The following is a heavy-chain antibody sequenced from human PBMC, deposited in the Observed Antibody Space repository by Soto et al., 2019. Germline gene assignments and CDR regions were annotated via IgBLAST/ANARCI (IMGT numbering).Heavy chain of an antibody. CDR2: ISDSGGRT. CDR1: GFAFSAYA. Sequence: GGSLRLSCAASGFAFSAYAMSWVRQAPGKGLEWVSAISDSGGRTFYADSVKGRFTISRDNSKNTFYLQMNSLGVEDTAVYYCAKARGAYCSGGSCYFDHWGQGTLVTVSS. J-gene: IGHJ4*02. V-gene: IGHV3-23*01. D-gene: IGHD2-15*01. CDR3: AKARGAYCSGGSCYFDH.